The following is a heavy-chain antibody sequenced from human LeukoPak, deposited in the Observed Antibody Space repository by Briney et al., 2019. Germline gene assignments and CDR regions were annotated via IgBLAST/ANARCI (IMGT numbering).Heavy chain of an antibody. D-gene: IGHD6-13*01. Sequence: GASVKVSCKASGYTFTGYYMHWVRQAPGQGLEWMGWINPNSGGTNYAQKFQSRVTMTRDTSISTAYMELSRLGSDDTAVYYCAGGGAAGSWYMGGHYYMDVWGKGTTVTVSS. J-gene: IGHJ6*03. V-gene: IGHV1-2*02. CDR1: GYTFTGYY. CDR2: INPNSGGT. CDR3: AGGGAAGSWYMGGHYYMDV.